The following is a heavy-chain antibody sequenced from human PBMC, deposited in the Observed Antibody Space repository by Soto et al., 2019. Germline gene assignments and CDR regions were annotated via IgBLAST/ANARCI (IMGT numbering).Heavy chain of an antibody. CDR2: TYYRSNWRH. Sequence: SQTLSLTCAISGDSVSSNTAAWNWISSSPSRGLEWLGRTYYRSNWRHDYAVSVKSRITVNPDTSKNHFPLQLNSVTPDDTAVYYCARGVAGSGFDLWGQGTLVTVSS. CDR3: ARGVAGSGFDL. CDR1: GDSVSSNTAA. D-gene: IGHD6-19*01. J-gene: IGHJ4*02. V-gene: IGHV6-1*01.